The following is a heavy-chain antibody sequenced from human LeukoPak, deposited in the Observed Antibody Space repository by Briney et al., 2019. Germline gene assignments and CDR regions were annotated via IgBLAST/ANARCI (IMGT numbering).Heavy chain of an antibody. CDR1: GFTFSSYS. CDR2: ISSSSSYM. CDR3: ATSPPFDY. Sequence: PGGSLRLSCAASGFTFSSYSMNWVRQAPGKGLEWVSSISSSSSYMYYADSAKGRFTISRDNAKNSLYLQMNSLRAEDTAVYYCATSPPFDYWGQGTLVTVSS. V-gene: IGHV3-21*01. J-gene: IGHJ4*02.